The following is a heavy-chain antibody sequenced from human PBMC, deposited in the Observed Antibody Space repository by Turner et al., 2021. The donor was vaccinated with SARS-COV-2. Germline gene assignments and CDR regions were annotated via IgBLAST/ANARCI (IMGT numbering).Heavy chain of an antibody. CDR1: GGTFSSHV. D-gene: IGHD1-26*01. CDR3: ARRHSGNYDAFDI. CDR2: IIPIIGIA. J-gene: IGHJ3*02. Sequence: QVQLVQSGAEVKKPGSSVKVSCKASGGTFSSHVISWVRQAPGQGLEWVGGIIPIIGIANYAQKFQGRVTITADKSTSTAYMELSSLRSEDTAVYYCARRHSGNYDAFDIWGQGTMVTVSS. V-gene: IGHV1-69*10.